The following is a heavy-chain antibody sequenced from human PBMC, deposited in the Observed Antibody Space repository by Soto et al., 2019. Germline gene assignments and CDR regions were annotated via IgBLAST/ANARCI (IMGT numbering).Heavy chain of an antibody. V-gene: IGHV3-30-3*01. Sequence: QVQLVESGGGVVQPGRSLRLSCAASGFTFSSYAMHWVRQAPGTGLEWVAVISYDGSNKYYADSVKGRFTISRDNSKNTLYLQMNSLRAEDTAVYYCARVRAGDHYYYGMDVWGQGTTVTVSS. CDR2: ISYDGSNK. CDR3: ARVRAGDHYYYGMDV. J-gene: IGHJ6*02. D-gene: IGHD6-13*01. CDR1: GFTFSSYA.